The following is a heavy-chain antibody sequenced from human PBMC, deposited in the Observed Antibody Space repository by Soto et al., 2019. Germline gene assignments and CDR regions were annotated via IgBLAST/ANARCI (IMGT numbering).Heavy chain of an antibody. Sequence: KPSETLSLTCTVSGGSITSGVYYWSWIRQHPGKGLEWLGYIYDIGSTFYKPSLKSRITLSVDTSKNQFSLKLSSVTVADTAVYFCARKQPGYFYGIDYWGEGTLVTVSS. D-gene: IGHD3-10*01. CDR1: GGSITSGVYY. V-gene: IGHV4-31*03. J-gene: IGHJ4*02. CDR2: IYDIGST. CDR3: ARKQPGYFYGIDY.